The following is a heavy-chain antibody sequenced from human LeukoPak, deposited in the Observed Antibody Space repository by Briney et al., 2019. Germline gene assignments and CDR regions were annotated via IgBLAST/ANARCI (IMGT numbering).Heavy chain of an antibody. CDR2: INPNSGGT. V-gene: IGHV1-2*02. CDR3: AREVLRSVTMVRGVMGY. CDR1: GYTFTGYY. D-gene: IGHD3-10*01. J-gene: IGHJ4*02. Sequence: ASVKVSCKASGYTFTGYYMHWVRQAPGQGLEWMGWINPNSGGTNYAQKFQGRVTMTRDTSISTAYMELSRLRSDDTAVYYCAREVLRSVTMVRGVMGYRGQGTLVTVSS.